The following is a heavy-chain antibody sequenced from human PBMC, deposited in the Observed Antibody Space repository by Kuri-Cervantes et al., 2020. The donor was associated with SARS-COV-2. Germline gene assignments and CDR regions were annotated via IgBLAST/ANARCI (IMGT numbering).Heavy chain of an antibody. J-gene: IGHJ4*02. V-gene: IGHV1-2*02. CDR1: GYTFTGYY. CDR2: INPNSGGT. CDR3: ARVPYYGPLDY. D-gene: IGHD4-17*01. Sequence: ASVKVSCKASGYTFTGYYMHWVRQAPGQGLEWMGWINPNSGGTNYAQKFQGGVTMTRDTSISTAYMELSRLRPDDTAVYYCARVPYYGPLDYWGQGTLVTVSS.